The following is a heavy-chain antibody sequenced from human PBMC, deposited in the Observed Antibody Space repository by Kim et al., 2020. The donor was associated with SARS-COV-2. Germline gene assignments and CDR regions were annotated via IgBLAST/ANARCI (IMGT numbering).Heavy chain of an antibody. J-gene: IGHJ6*02. Sequence: GGSLRLSCAASGFTFSSYGMHWVRQAPGKGLEWVGVIWYDGSNKYYADSVKGRFTISRDNSKNTLYLQMNSLRAEDTAVYYCARAAYSSSSRYYYYGMDVWGQGTTVTVSS. CDR3: ARAAYSSSSRYYYYGMDV. D-gene: IGHD6-6*01. V-gene: IGHV3-33*01. CDR1: GFTFSSYG. CDR2: IWYDGSNK.